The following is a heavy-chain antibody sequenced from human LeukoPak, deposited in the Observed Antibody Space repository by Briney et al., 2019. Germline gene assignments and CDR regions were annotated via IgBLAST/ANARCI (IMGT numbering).Heavy chain of an antibody. CDR2: IRQDDSEK. CDR3: AIDRKVRTWDPRFNY. J-gene: IGHJ4*02. D-gene: IGHD1-14*01. Sequence: PGGSLRLSCSASGFTFSDYWMMWVRQAPGKGLEWVGNIRQDDSEKNYVDSVKGRFTISRDNAKSSLYLQMNSLRAEDTAIYYCAIDRKVRTWDPRFNYWGQGTLVTVSS. CDR1: GFTFSDYW. V-gene: IGHV3-7*01.